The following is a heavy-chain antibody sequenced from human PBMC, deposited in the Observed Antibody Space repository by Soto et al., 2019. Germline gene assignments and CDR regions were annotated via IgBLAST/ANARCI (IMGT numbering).Heavy chain of an antibody. Sequence: SETLSLTCTVSGGSISSGGYYWSWIRQHPGKGLEWIGYIYYSGSTYYNPSLKSRVTISVDTSRNQFSLKLSSVTAADTAVYYCARDSSMDKTFDYWGQGTLVTVSS. V-gene: IGHV4-31*03. CDR2: IYYSGST. CDR3: ARDSSMDKTFDY. CDR1: GGSISSGGYY. J-gene: IGHJ4*02. D-gene: IGHD2-2*01.